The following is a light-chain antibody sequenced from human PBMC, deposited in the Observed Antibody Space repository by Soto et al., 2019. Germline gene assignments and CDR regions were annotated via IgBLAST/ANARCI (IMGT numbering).Light chain of an antibody. CDR2: GTS. CDR1: QRVSSTY. CDR3: QQYGSPPIT. V-gene: IGKV3-20*01. Sequence: EIVLTHSPARISVSXGEGATLSXXXSQRVSSTYLAWYQQQPGQAPRLLMSGTSNRATGTPDRFSGSGSGTDFTLTISRLEPEDFAVYYCQQYGSPPITFGQGTRLDIK. J-gene: IGKJ5*01.